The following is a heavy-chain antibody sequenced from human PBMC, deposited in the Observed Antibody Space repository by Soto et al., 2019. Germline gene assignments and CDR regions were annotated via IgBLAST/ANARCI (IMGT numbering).Heavy chain of an antibody. V-gene: IGHV4-39*07. CDR3: ASRTSGWYFDY. D-gene: IGHD6-19*01. CDR2: ISYGGTI. CDR1: VGSLSSSGNY. J-gene: IGHJ4*02. Sequence: PSETLSLTCTVSVGSLSSSGNYWGWIRQPPGKGLEWIASISYGGTIYYNPSLKSRVTISADTSKNQFSLKLSSVTAEDTAVYYCASRTSGWYFDYWGQGTLVTVSS.